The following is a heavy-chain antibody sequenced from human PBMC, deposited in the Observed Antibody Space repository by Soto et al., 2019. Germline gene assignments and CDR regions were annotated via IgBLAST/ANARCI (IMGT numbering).Heavy chain of an antibody. J-gene: IGHJ4*02. CDR2: LSGSGGST. D-gene: IGHD4-17*01. CDR1: GFTFNNYG. CDR3: AKYARVRLTTGFDS. Sequence: EVQLLESGGGLLQPGGSLRLSCAASGFTFNNYGMSWVRQAPGKGLEWVSSLSGSGGSTYYADSVKGRFTISRDNSKDTLYLQMNNLRAEDTAIFYCAKYARVRLTTGFDSWGQGTLVAVSS. V-gene: IGHV3-23*01.